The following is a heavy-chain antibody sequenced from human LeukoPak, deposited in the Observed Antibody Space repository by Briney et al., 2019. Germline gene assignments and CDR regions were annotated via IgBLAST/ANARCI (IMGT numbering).Heavy chain of an antibody. J-gene: IGHJ4*02. CDR1: GFTFSGYI. CDR3: ARDQWLDY. Sequence: GGSLRLSCAASGFTFSGYIMNWVRQAPGKGLEWVSFIGTSGNTIYYADSVKGRFTVSRDNAKNSLYLQMNSLRAEDTAVYYCARDQWLDYWGKGTLVTVSS. D-gene: IGHD6-19*01. CDR2: IGTSGNTI. V-gene: IGHV3-48*01.